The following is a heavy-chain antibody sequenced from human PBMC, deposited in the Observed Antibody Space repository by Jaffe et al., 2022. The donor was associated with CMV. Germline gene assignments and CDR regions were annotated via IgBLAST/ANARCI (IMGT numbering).Heavy chain of an antibody. D-gene: IGHD2-15*01. CDR3: ARGGPQRGPQSFGPVDAHTPPPPDKKYRGMDV. CDR1: GGSISSDGYY. CDR2: IYYSGST. Sequence: QVQLQESGPGLVKPSQTLSLICTVSGGSISSDGYYWSWIRQHPGKGLEWIGDIYYSGSTYYNPSLKSRVTVSVDTSKNHFSLRLSSVTAADTAVYYCARGGPQRGPQSFGPVDAHTPPPPDKKYRGMDVWGQGTTVTVSS. J-gene: IGHJ6*02. V-gene: IGHV4-31*03.